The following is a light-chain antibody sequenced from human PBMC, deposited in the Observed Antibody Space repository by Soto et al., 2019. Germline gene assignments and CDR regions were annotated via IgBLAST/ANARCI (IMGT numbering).Light chain of an antibody. J-gene: IGKJ1*01. Sequence: DIQMTQSPSTVSASVGDRVTITCRASQSISSWLAWYQQKPGKAPNLLIYKASSLESGVPSRFSGSGSGTEFTLTISSLQPDDFATYYCKQYNIYPWTFGQGTKVEIK. CDR1: QSISSW. CDR2: KAS. CDR3: KQYNIYPWT. V-gene: IGKV1-5*03.